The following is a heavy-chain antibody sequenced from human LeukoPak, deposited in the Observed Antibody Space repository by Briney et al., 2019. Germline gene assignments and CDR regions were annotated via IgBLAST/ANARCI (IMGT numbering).Heavy chain of an antibody. CDR1: GITLSNYG. CDR3: AKRGSVIRGVLIFGFRKEAYYFDS. CDR2: ISESAGGT. J-gene: IGHJ4*02. D-gene: IGHD3-10*01. Sequence: PGGSLRLSCVVSGITLSNYGMSWVRQAPGRGLEWVSGISESAGGTKYADSVKGRFTISRDNSLNTLYLQMNSLRAEDTAVYFCAKRGSVIRGVLIFGFRKEAYYFDSWGQGILVTVSS. V-gene: IGHV3-23*01.